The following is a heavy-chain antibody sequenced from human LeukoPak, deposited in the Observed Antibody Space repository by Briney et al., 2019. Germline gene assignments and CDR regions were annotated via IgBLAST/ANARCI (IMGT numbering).Heavy chain of an antibody. D-gene: IGHD3-10*01. J-gene: IGHJ4*02. V-gene: IGHV4-39*02. CDR3: ATEGKMVRGVYTDY. CDR1: GGSISSSSSY. CDR2: IYYSGSS. Sequence: PSETLSLTCSVSGGSISSSSSYWGWIRQPPGKGLEWIGSIYYSGSSFDNPALKSRVTISVDTSKNQFSLKLSSVTAADTAVYYCATEGKMVRGVYTDYWGQGTLVTVSS.